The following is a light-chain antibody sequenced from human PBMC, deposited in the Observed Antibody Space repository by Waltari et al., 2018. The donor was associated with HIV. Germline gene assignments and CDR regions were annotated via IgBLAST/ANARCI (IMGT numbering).Light chain of an antibody. CDR2: QNW. J-gene: IGLJ1*01. V-gene: IGLV3-1*01. Sequence: SYALTQTPSVSVSPGQTATITCSGEELGAKYACWYQQKPGQSPVLIIYQNWQRPSGIPERFSASNSGNTATLTITETQAVDEADYYCQAWDSTTRVFGPGTKVTVL. CDR3: QAWDSTTRV. CDR1: ELGAKY.